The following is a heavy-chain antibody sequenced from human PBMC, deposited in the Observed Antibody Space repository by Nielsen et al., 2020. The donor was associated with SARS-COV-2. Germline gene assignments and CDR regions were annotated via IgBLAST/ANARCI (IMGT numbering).Heavy chain of an antibody. Sequence: GGSLRLSCTASGFTFGDYAMSWFRQAPGKGLEWVGFIRSKAYGGTTEYAASVKGRFTISRDDSKSIAYLQMNSLKTEDTAVYYCTTDWAYCSGGSCYPVDYWSQGTLVTVSS. CDR3: TTDWAYCSGGSCYPVDY. J-gene: IGHJ4*02. CDR2: IRSKAYGGTT. CDR1: GFTFGDYA. D-gene: IGHD2-15*01. V-gene: IGHV3-49*03.